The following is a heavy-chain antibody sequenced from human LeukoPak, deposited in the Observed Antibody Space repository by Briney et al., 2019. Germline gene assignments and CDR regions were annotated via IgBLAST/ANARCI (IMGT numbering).Heavy chain of an antibody. D-gene: IGHD3-3*01. J-gene: IGHJ4*02. Sequence: SETLSLTCTVSGGSISSYYWSWIRQPAGKGLEWIGRIYTSGSTNYNPSLKSRVTMSVDTSKNQFSLKLSSVTAADTAVYYCARGILEWLFYYFDYWGQGTLVTVSS. CDR1: GGSISSYY. V-gene: IGHV4-4*07. CDR3: ARGILEWLFYYFDY. CDR2: IYTSGST.